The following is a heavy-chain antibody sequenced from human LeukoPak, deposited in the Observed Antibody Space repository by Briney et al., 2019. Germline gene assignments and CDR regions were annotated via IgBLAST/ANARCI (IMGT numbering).Heavy chain of an antibody. CDR1: GFTFSSYW. CDR3: AKGGRFLEWLLTDYYYYGMDV. Sequence: PGGSLRLSCAASGFTFSSYWMSRVRQAPGKGLEWVANIKQDGSEKYYVDSVKGRFTISRDNSKNTLYLQMNSLRAEDTAVYYCAKGGRFLEWLLTDYYYYGMDVWGQGTTVTVSS. J-gene: IGHJ6*02. CDR2: IKQDGSEK. D-gene: IGHD3-3*01. V-gene: IGHV3-7*03.